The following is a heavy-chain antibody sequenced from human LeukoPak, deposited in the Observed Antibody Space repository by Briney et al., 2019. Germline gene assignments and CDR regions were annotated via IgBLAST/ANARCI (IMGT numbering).Heavy chain of an antibody. Sequence: GGSLRLSCAASGFTFSSYGMHWVRQAPGKGLEWVAVISYDGSNKYYADSVKGRFTISRDNSKNTLYLQMNSLRAEDTAVYYCAKPDEDIVVVVAAIGAMDVWGKGTTVTVSS. CDR1: GFTFSSYG. V-gene: IGHV3-30*18. CDR3: AKPDEDIVVVVAAIGAMDV. J-gene: IGHJ6*03. CDR2: ISYDGSNK. D-gene: IGHD2-15*01.